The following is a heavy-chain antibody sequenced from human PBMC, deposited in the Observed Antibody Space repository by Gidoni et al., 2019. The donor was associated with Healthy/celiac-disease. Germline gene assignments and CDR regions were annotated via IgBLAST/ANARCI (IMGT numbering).Heavy chain of an antibody. D-gene: IGHD3-22*01. J-gene: IGHJ4*02. Sequence: EVQLFESGVGLVQPGGSLRLSCAASGFPFSNYAMTWVRQVSGQGLEWVSGLGGGGGSTYYADSVKGRFTISMDDSKNTMYLQMSSLRAEDTALYCWAKGHKYYYDSSDLPYFDFWGQGTLVTVSS. CDR3: AKGHKYYYDSSDLPYFDF. V-gene: IGHV3-23*01. CDR2: LGGGGGST. CDR1: GFPFSNYA.